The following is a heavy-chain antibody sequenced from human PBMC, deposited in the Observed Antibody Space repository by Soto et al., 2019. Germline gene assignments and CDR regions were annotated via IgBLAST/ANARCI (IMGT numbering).Heavy chain of an antibody. V-gene: IGHV4-31*03. CDR3: AREGDYRTWFAP. Sequence: VQLEESGPGLLKPTQTLSLTCTVSGESIATGAFYWSWIRLQSGKGPEWIGSIFYAGDTYYNPSLKSRVEISLDGSQNQFSLNLRSVTAADTAVYYCAREGDYRTWFAPFGPGTLVTVSS. D-gene: IGHD4-17*01. CDR1: GESIATGAFY. CDR2: IFYAGDT. J-gene: IGHJ5*02.